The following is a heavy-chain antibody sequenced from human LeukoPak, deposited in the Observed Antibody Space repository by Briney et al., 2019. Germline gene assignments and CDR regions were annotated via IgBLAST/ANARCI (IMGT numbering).Heavy chain of an antibody. D-gene: IGHD3-22*01. V-gene: IGHV4-38-2*02. J-gene: IGHJ6*03. CDR1: GYSISSGYY. CDR3: ARHEYYDSRGSHYYSYYYMDV. Sequence: SETPSLTCTVSGYSISSGYYWGWIRQSPGKGLQWIGSIYHSGSTYYNSSLKSRVTISVDTSKNQFSLKLSSVTAADTAVYYCARHEYYDSRGSHYYSYYYMDVWGKGTAVTVSS. CDR2: IYHSGST.